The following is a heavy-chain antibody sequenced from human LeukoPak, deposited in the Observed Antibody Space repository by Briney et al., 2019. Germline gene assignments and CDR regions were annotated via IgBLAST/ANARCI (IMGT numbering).Heavy chain of an antibody. CDR2: ISGSGGTT. CDR1: GFTFSTSD. CDR3: AKFHARGAFDI. J-gene: IGHJ3*02. Sequence: GGSLRLSRAASGFTFSTSDMGWVRQAPGKGLEWVSSISGSGGTTFYADSVKGRFTISRDNSKNTLYLQMNSLRAADTAVYYCAKFHARGAFDIWGQGTMVTVSS. V-gene: IGHV3-23*01.